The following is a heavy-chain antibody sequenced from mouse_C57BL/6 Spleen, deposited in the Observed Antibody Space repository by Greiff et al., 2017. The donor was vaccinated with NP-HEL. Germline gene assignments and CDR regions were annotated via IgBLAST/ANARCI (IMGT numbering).Heavy chain of an antibody. CDR2: INPNNGGT. CDR1: GYTFTDYY. Sequence: EVQLQQSGPELVKPGASVKISCKASGYTFTDYYMNWVKQSHGKSLEWIGDINPNNGGTSYNQKFKGKATLTVDKSSSTAYMELRSLTSEDSAVYYCARWSYRSNSHWYFEVWGTGTTVTVSS. V-gene: IGHV1-26*01. D-gene: IGHD2-5*01. CDR3: ARWSYRSNSHWYFEV. J-gene: IGHJ1*03.